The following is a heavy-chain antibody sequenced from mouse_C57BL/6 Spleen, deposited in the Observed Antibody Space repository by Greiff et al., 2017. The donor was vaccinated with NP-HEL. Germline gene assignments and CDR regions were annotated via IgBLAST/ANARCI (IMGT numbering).Heavy chain of an antibody. Sequence: QVQLQQPGAELVKPGASVKLSCKASGYTFTSYWMQWVKQRPGQGLEWIGEIDPSDSYTNYNQKFKGKATFTVDTSSSTAYVQLSSLTSEDSAVYYCARSYDYSFAYWGQGTLVTVSA. J-gene: IGHJ3*01. D-gene: IGHD2-4*01. V-gene: IGHV1-50*01. CDR2: IDPSDSYT. CDR3: ARSYDYSFAY. CDR1: GYTFTSYW.